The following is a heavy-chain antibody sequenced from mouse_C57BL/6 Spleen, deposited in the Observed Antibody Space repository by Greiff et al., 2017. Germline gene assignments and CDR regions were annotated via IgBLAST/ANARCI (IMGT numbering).Heavy chain of an antibody. V-gene: IGHV1-55*01. Sequence: QVQLQQPGAELVKPGASVKMSCKASGYTFTSYWITWVKQRPGQGLEWIGDIYPGSGSTNYNEKFKSKATLTVDTSSSTAYMQLSSLTSEDSAVYYCARLPHYYGSSYDYFDYWGQGTTLTVSS. CDR2: IYPGSGST. J-gene: IGHJ2*01. CDR1: GYTFTSYW. D-gene: IGHD1-1*01. CDR3: ARLPHYYGSSYDYFDY.